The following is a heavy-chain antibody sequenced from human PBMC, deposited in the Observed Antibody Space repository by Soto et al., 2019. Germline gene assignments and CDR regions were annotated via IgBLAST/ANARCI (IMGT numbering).Heavy chain of an antibody. D-gene: IGHD5-18*01. CDR2: ISAYNGNT. J-gene: IGHJ4*02. V-gene: IGHV1-18*01. CDR1: GYTFTSYG. CDR3: ARVVDTAMVRGSSDY. Sequence: QVQLVQSGAEVKKPGASVKVSCKASGYTFTSYGISWGRQAPGQGLEWMGWISAYNGNTNYAQKLQGRVTMTTYTSTSTAYMELRSLRSDDTAVYYCARVVDTAMVRGSSDYWGQGTLVTVSS.